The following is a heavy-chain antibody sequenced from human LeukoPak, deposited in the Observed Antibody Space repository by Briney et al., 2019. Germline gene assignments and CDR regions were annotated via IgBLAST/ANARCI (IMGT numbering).Heavy chain of an antibody. CDR1: GFTFGDYA. V-gene: IGHV3-49*03. Sequence: GGSLRLSCTASGFTFGDYAMSWFRQAPGKGLEWVGFIRSKAYGGTTEYAASVKGRFTISRDDSKSIAYLQMNSLRAEDTAVYYCAKRTAMARPLDYWGQGTLVTVSS. D-gene: IGHD5-18*01. CDR2: IRSKAYGGTT. J-gene: IGHJ4*02. CDR3: AKRTAMARPLDY.